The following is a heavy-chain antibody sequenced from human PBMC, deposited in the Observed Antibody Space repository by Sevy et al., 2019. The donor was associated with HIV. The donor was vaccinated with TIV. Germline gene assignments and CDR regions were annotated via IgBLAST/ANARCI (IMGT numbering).Heavy chain of an antibody. CDR2: IRFDGNNK. Sequence: GGSLRLSCAASGFTFSRYGMHWVRQAPGKGLEWVASIRFDGNNKHYVDSVMGRFTISRDDSKNTLYLQMNSLRSEDTAVYYCAKDSVAHNLHFDYWGQGALVTVSS. J-gene: IGHJ4*02. D-gene: IGHD6-19*01. CDR1: GFTFSRYG. CDR3: AKDSVAHNLHFDY. V-gene: IGHV3-30*02.